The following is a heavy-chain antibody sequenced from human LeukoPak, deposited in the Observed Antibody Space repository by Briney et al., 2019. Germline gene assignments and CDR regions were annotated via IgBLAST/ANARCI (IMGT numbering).Heavy chain of an antibody. D-gene: IGHD3-16*01. CDR2: IYYSGST. J-gene: IGHJ5*02. Sequence: SETLSLTCTVSGGSITSSSYYWGWIRQPPGKGLEWIGYIYYSGSTYYNPPLKSRVTISVDTSKNQFSLKLSSVTAADTAVYYCASQIPGFWGEPGWFDPWGQGTLVTVSS. V-gene: IGHV4-30-4*08. CDR1: GGSITSSSYY. CDR3: ASQIPGFWGEPGWFDP.